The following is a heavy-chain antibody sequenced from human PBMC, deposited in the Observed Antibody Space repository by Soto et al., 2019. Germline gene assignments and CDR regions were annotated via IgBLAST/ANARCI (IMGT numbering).Heavy chain of an antibody. Sequence: GGSLRLSCAASGFTFSNAWMSWVRQAPGKGLEWVGRIKSKTDGGTTDYAAPVKGRFTISRDDSKNTLYLQMNSLKTEDTAVYYCTTAGTSYYYGSGSYSVSHDAFDIWGQGTMVTVSS. CDR1: GFTFSNAW. V-gene: IGHV3-15*01. CDR2: IKSKTDGGTT. D-gene: IGHD3-10*01. CDR3: TTAGTSYYYGSGSYSVSHDAFDI. J-gene: IGHJ3*02.